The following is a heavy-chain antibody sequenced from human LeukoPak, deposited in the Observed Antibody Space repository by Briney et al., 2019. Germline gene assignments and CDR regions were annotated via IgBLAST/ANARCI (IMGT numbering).Heavy chain of an antibody. D-gene: IGHD2-2*01. CDR2: ISSSGSTI. CDR3: AKDAPAAATTYSYYYGMDV. Sequence: PGGSLRLSCAASGFTFSDYCMSWIRQAPGKGLEWVSYISSSGSTIYYADSVKGRFTISRDNSKNTLYLQMNSLRAEDTAVYYCAKDAPAAATTYSYYYGMDVWGQGTTVPVSS. CDR1: GFTFSDYC. V-gene: IGHV3-11*01. J-gene: IGHJ6*02.